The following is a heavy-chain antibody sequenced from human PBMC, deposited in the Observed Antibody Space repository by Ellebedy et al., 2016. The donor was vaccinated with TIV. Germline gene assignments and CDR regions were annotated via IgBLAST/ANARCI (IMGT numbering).Heavy chain of an antibody. J-gene: IGHJ4*02. D-gene: IGHD6-19*01. Sequence: GESLKISXAASGFTFSSYAMSWVRQAPGKGLEWVSAISGSGGSTYYADSVKGRFTISRDNSKNTLYLQMSSLRAEDTAVYYCVKDSSGDFDYWGQGTLVTVSS. CDR1: GFTFSSYA. CDR2: ISGSGGST. CDR3: VKDSSGDFDY. V-gene: IGHV3-23*01.